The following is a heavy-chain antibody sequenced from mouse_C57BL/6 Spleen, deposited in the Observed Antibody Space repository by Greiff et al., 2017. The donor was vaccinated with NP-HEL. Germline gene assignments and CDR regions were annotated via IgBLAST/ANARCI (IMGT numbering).Heavy chain of an antibody. D-gene: IGHD1-1*01. Sequence: QVQLQQSGPELVKPGASVKISCKASGYAFSSSWMNWVKQRPGKGLEWIGRIYPGDGDTNYNGKFKGKATLTADKSSSTAYMQLSSLTSEDSAVYFCARSITTDFDYGGQGTTLTVSS. J-gene: IGHJ2*01. CDR2: IYPGDGDT. CDR1: GYAFSSSW. V-gene: IGHV1-82*01. CDR3: ARSITTDFDY.